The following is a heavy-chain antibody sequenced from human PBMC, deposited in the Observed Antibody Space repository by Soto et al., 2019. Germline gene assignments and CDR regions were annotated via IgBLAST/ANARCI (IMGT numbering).Heavy chain of an antibody. CDR3: ARLGTYFDY. Sequence: EVQLVESGGGLVQPGGSLRLSCAASGFTFSSYEMNWVRQAPGKGLEWVSYIRSSGSTTYYADSVKGRFTISRDNAKNSLNLQMTSLRAEDTAVYYCARLGTYFDYWGQGALVTVSS. V-gene: IGHV3-48*03. J-gene: IGHJ4*02. CDR2: IRSSGSTT. CDR1: GFTFSSYE. D-gene: IGHD7-27*01.